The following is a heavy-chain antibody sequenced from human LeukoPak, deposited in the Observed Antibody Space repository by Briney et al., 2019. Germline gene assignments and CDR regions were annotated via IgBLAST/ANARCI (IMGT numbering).Heavy chain of an antibody. CDR2: VHHSGIT. V-gene: IGHV4-39*01. J-gene: IGHJ3*01. Sequence: NPSETLSLTCVVSGGFISSGGYYWGWIRHPPEKGLEWIGSVHHSGITYYNTSLKSRVTISVDKSKNQFSLELTSVIAADTAVYYCARNPPNYYDSSGRMGAFDVWGQGTMVTVSS. CDR1: GGFISSGGYY. CDR3: ARNPPNYYDSSGRMGAFDV. D-gene: IGHD3-22*01.